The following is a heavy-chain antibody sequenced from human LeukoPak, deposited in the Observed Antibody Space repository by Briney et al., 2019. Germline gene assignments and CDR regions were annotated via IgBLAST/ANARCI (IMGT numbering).Heavy chain of an antibody. Sequence: PGGSLRLSCAASGFTFGSCGMHWVRQAPGKGLEWVAVISYDGSNKYYADSVKGRFTISRDNSKNTLFPEMNSLRAEDTAVYYCAKALTSGWYLDAFNIWGQGTMVTVSS. V-gene: IGHV3-30*18. J-gene: IGHJ3*02. CDR1: GFTFGSCG. D-gene: IGHD6-19*01. CDR2: ISYDGSNK. CDR3: AKALTSGWYLDAFNI.